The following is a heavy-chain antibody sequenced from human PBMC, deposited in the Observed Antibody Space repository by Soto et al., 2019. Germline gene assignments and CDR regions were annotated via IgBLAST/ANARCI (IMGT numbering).Heavy chain of an antibody. CDR2: ISSSGSTI. J-gene: IGHJ4*02. CDR3: ARVAMLVVVNDY. CDR1: GFTFSSYE. D-gene: IGHD3-22*01. V-gene: IGHV3-48*03. Sequence: EVQLVESGGGLVQPGGSLRLSCEASGFTFSSYEMNWVRQAPGKGLEWVSYISSSGSTIYYADSVKGRFTISRDNAKNSLYLQMNSLRAEDTAVYYCARVAMLVVVNDYWGQGTLVTVSS.